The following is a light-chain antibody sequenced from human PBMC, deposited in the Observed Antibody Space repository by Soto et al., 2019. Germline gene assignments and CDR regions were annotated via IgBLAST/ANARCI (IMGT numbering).Light chain of an antibody. CDR3: HQYDDGPYT. J-gene: IGKJ2*01. CDR2: GSF. CDR1: QSISSS. Sequence: EIVLTQFPGILSLSPGERASLSCGASQSISSSFLAWYQQKPGQAPRLLIVGSFARATGIPARFSGSGSGSEFTLTISSLQSEDFAVYYCHQYDDGPYTFGQGTKVDIK. V-gene: IGKV3-15*01.